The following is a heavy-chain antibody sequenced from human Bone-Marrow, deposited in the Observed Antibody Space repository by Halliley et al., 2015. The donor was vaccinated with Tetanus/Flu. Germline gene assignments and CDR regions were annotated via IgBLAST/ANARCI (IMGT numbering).Heavy chain of an antibody. CDR2: FYSDGTP. J-gene: IGHJ6*02. CDR3: TNDVHMDV. V-gene: IGHV3-53*01. D-gene: IGHD3-3*01. Sequence: GKGRGWVSRFYSDGTPKYRDSVKGRFSIPRGDSKDTGYLKMNSPRAEDTAVYYCTNDVHMDVWGQGTTVTVSS.